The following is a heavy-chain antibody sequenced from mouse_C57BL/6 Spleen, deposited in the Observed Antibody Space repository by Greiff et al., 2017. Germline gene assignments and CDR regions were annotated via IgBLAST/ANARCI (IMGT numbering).Heavy chain of an antibody. CDR1: GFTFSDYG. J-gene: IGHJ4*01. CDR2: ISSGSSTI. Sequence: EVMLVESGGGLVKPGGSLKLSCAASGFTFSDYGMHWVRQAPEKGLEWVAYISSGSSTIYYADTVKGRFTISRDNAKNTLFLQMTSLRSEDTAMYYCARLPLGYAMDYWGQGTSVTVSS. V-gene: IGHV5-17*01. CDR3: ARLPLGYAMDY. D-gene: IGHD3-3*01.